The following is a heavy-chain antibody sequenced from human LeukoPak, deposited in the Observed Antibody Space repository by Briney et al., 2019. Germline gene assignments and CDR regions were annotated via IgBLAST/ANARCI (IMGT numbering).Heavy chain of an antibody. V-gene: IGHV3-53*01. Sequence: GGSLRLSCAATGFTVSSNYMSWVRQAPGKGLEWVSVIYSGGSTYYADSVKGRFTISRDNSKNTLYLQMNSLRAEDTAVCYCARYLLNGDLDYWGQGTLVTVSS. J-gene: IGHJ4*02. CDR3: ARYLLNGDLDY. CDR2: IYSGGST. CDR1: GFTVSSNY. D-gene: IGHD4-17*01.